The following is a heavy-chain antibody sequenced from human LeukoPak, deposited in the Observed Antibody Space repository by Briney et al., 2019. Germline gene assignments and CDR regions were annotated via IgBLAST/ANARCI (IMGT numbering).Heavy chain of an antibody. CDR1: GGSISSYY. D-gene: IGHD3-22*01. Sequence: PSETLSLTCTVSGGSISSYYWSWIRQPPGKGLEWIGHIYYSGSTNYNPSLKSRVTISVDTSKNQFSLKLSSVTAADTAVYYCARAGDYDSSGYYSGFDYWGQGTLVTVSS. CDR3: ARAGDYDSSGYYSGFDY. CDR2: IYYSGST. V-gene: IGHV4-59*01. J-gene: IGHJ4*02.